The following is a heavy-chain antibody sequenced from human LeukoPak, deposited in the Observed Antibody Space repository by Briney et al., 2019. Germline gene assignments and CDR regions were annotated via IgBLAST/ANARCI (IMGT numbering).Heavy chain of an antibody. D-gene: IGHD6-19*01. CDR2: IYDSGST. V-gene: IGHV4-59*11. Sequence: PSETLSLTCTVSGGFLSGHYWTWIRQPPGKGLEWIGYIYDSGSTTYNPSLKSRVTISVDTSKNQFSLKLSSVTPADTAIYYCARAPPEESWLVYFDSWGQGTLVTVSS. CDR3: ARAPPEESWLVYFDS. CDR1: GGFLSGHY. J-gene: IGHJ4*02.